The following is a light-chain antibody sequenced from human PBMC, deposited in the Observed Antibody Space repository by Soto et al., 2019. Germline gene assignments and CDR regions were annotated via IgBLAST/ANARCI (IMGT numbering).Light chain of an antibody. Sequence: EIGMTHCPVTLSVSPGERATFSCRAIQSVNNNLAWYHLKPGQAPRLLLYGASIRATDVPARFSGGGSGTEYTLTISSLQSEDFGIYFCHQYDQWWTFGQGTKVDIK. CDR1: QSVNNN. CDR2: GAS. J-gene: IGKJ1*01. V-gene: IGKV3-15*01. CDR3: HQYDQWWT.